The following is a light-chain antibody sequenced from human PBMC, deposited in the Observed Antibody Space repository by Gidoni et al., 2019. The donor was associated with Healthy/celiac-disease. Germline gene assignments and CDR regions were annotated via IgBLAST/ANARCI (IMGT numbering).Light chain of an antibody. CDR2: KAS. CDR3: QQYNSYST. J-gene: IGKJ1*01. V-gene: IGKV1-5*03. CDR1: QSISCW. Sequence: DIQMTQSPSTLSASVGDRGTITCRASQSISCWLAWYQQKPGKAPKLLIYKASSLESGVPSMFSGSGSGTEFTLTISSLQSDDFATYYCQQYNSYSTFGQGTKVEIK.